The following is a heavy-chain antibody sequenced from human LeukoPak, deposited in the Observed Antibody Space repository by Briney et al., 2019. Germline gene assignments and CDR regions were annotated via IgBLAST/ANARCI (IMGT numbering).Heavy chain of an antibody. Sequence: SETLSLTCTVSGGSISSSSYYWGWIRQPPGKGLEWIGSIYYSGSTYYNPSLKSRVTISVDTSKNQFSLKLNSVTAADTAVYYCAKLGCSSTSCYPIWYYYYYMDVWGKGTTVTISS. V-gene: IGHV4-39*07. CDR1: GGSISSSSYY. D-gene: IGHD2-2*01. CDR3: AKLGCSSTSCYPIWYYYYYMDV. CDR2: IYYSGST. J-gene: IGHJ6*03.